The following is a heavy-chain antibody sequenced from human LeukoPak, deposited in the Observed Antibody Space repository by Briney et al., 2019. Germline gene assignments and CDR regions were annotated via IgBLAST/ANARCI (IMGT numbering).Heavy chain of an antibody. CDR1: GYTFTSYY. CDR3: ASQGYSGYDCAY. D-gene: IGHD5-12*01. CDR2: INPSGGST. Sequence: AXVKVSCKASGYTFTSYYMHWVRQAPGQGLEGMGIINPSGGSTIYAQKFQDRVTMTRDTSTSTVYMELSSLRSEDTAVYYCASQGYSGYDCAYWGQGTLVTVPS. V-gene: IGHV1-46*01. J-gene: IGHJ4*02.